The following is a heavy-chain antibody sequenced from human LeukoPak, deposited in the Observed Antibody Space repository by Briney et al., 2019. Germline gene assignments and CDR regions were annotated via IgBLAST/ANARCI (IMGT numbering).Heavy chain of an antibody. D-gene: IGHD3-10*01. CDR1: GGSISSSSYY. J-gene: IGHJ4*02. CDR2: INHSGST. CDR3: ARAGFGLAPLRGTPFDY. Sequence: PSETLSLTCTVSGGSISSSSYYWGWIRQSPGKGLEWIGEINHSGSTNYNPSLKSRVTISVDTSKNQFSLKLSSVTAADTAVYYCARAGFGLAPLRGTPFDYWGQGTLVTVSS. V-gene: IGHV4-39*07.